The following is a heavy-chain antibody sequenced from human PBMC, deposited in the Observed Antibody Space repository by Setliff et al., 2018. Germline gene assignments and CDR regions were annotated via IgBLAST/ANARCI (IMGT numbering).Heavy chain of an antibody. V-gene: IGHV4-61*09. CDR3: VRDRYGRNSDGSGVYNWFDS. J-gene: IGHJ5*01. D-gene: IGHD2-15*01. CDR2: VYSTGST. Sequence: SETLSLTCNVSGASISSGSHYWSWIRQSAGEKPTWIGHVYSTGSTNYNPSFESRVSISVDKSNNQFSLKMTSVTAADKAMYYCVRDRYGRNSDGSGVYNWFDSWGQGILVTVSS. CDR1: GASISSGSHY.